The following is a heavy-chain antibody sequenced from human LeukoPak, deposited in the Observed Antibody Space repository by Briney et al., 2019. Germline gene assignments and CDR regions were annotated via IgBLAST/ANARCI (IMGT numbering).Heavy chain of an antibody. J-gene: IGHJ4*02. V-gene: IGHV4-59*01. D-gene: IGHD6-13*01. CDR1: GGSISSYY. CDR2: IYYSGST. CDR3: ARASSSWYAGFDY. Sequence: SETLSLTCTVSGGSISSYYWSWIRQPPGKGLEWIGYIYYSGSTNYNPSLKSRVTISVDTSKNQFSLKLSSVTAADTAVYYCARASSSWYAGFDYWGQGTLVTVSS.